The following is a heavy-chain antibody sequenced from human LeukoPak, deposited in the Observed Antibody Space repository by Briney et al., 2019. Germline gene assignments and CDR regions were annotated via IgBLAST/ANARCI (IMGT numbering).Heavy chain of an antibody. CDR2: FGSAGDT. Sequence: GGSLRLSCATSGFPFSAYDMPWVRQAPGKGLEWVSAFGSAGDTYYPGAVKGRFTISRDYAKNSLFLQMNNLIAGDTAVYFCVRGALPGDNWYFDIWGRGTLVTVSS. J-gene: IGHJ2*01. V-gene: IGHV3-13*01. CDR3: VRGALPGDNWYFDI. CDR1: GFPFSAYD.